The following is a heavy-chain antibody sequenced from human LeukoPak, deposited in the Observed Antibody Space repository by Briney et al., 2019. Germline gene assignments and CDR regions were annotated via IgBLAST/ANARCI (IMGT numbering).Heavy chain of an antibody. V-gene: IGHV3-30-3*01. CDR2: ISYDGSKK. J-gene: IGHJ5*02. Sequence: GGSLRLSCAASGFAFSRYAMHWVRQAPGKGLEWGAVISYDGSKKYYADSVKGRFIISRDNSKNTLYLQMNSLRAEDTAVYYCAREGIVVAGTFGWFDPWGQGTLVTVSS. CDR3: AREGIVVAGTFGWFDP. D-gene: IGHD6-19*01. CDR1: GFAFSRYA.